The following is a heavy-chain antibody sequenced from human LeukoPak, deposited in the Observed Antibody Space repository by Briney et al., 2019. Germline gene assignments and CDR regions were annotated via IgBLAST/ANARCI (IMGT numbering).Heavy chain of an antibody. J-gene: IGHJ4*02. D-gene: IGHD6-19*01. CDR1: GFTFDDHA. CDR2: VIWDGGST. CDR3: AKDAGDKGQWLAD. V-gene: IGHV3-43D*03. Sequence: GGSLRLSCAASGFTFDDHAMHWVRQTPGKGLEWVSLVIWDGGSTYYADSVKGRFTISRDNNKNSLYLQMNSLRLEDTALYYCAKDAGDKGQWLADWGQGTLVTVSS.